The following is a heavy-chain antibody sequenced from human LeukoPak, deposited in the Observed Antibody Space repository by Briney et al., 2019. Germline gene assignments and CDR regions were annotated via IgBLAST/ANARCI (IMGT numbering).Heavy chain of an antibody. V-gene: IGHV4-59*08. CDR1: GGSMSSYY. J-gene: IGHJ4*02. CDR2: IYDSGST. CDR3: ARHAESGYDRFDH. Sequence: SETLSLTCSVSGGSMSSYYWSWIRQPPGKGLGWIGYIYDSGSTNYKSPLKSRVTMSADTSKNQFSLKLSSVTAADTAVYYCARHAESGYDRFDHWGQGTLVTVSS. D-gene: IGHD5-12*01.